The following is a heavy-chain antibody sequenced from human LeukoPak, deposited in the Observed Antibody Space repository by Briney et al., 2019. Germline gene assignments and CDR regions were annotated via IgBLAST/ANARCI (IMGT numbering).Heavy chain of an antibody. D-gene: IGHD1-7*01. V-gene: IGHV4-30-2*01. CDR3: ARMLNYVGPFDY. CDR1: GGSISSGGYY. J-gene: IGHJ4*02. CDR2: IYHSGST. Sequence: PSETLSLTCTVSGGSISSGGYYWSWIRQPPGKGLEWIGYIYHSGSTYYNPSLKSRVTISVDRSKNQFSLKLSSVTAADTAVYYCARMLNYVGPFDYWGQGTLVTVSS.